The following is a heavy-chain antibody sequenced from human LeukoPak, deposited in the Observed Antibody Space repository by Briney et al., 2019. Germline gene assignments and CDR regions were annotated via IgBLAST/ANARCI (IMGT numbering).Heavy chain of an antibody. D-gene: IGHD2-8*01. Sequence: SETLSLTCTVSGYSISSGYYWGWIRQPPGKGLEWIGEGSESGGTKFNPSLKSRVTISADTSKNQFSLKLNSVTAADTAVYYCAKWDYYYMDVWGKGTTVTVSS. CDR3: AKWDYYYMDV. J-gene: IGHJ6*03. CDR2: GSESGGT. CDR1: GYSISSGYY. V-gene: IGHV4-38-2*02.